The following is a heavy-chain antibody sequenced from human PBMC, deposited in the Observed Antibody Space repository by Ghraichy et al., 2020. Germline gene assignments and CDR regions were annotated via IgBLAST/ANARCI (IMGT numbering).Heavy chain of an antibody. CDR1: GDSTSSSYYH. Sequence: SETLSLTCTVSGDSTSSSYYHWGWIRQPPGKGLEWVANIDYSGSTTHNPSLKSRVTISVDTSRNQFSLKLNSVTATDTALYYCARMRRSGSSYPDHWGQGTLVTVSS. V-gene: IGHV4-39*01. J-gene: IGHJ4*02. CDR3: ARMRRSGSSYPDH. D-gene: IGHD6-6*01. CDR2: IDYSGST.